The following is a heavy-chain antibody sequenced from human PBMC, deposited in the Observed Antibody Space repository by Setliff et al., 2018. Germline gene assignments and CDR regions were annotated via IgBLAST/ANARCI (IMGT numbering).Heavy chain of an antibody. CDR2: IIPIFGTA. CDR3: ARGRHPPWSGYPYYYMDV. CDR1: EGTFSSYA. Sequence: SVKVSCKASEGTFSSYAISWVRQAPGQGLEWMGRIIPIFGTANYAQKFQGRVTITADKSTSTAYMELSSLRSEDTAVYYCARGRHPPWSGYPYYYMDVWGKGTTVTVSS. D-gene: IGHD3-3*01. V-gene: IGHV1-69*06. J-gene: IGHJ6*03.